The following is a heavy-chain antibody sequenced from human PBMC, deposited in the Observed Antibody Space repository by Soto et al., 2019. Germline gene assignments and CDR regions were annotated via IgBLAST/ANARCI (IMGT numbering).Heavy chain of an antibody. CDR2: MSSDGSKI. Sequence: QVQLVESGVGAVQPGESLRLSCVASGFDFTYYAMHWVRQAPGKGLESVAVMSSDGSKIHHTDSVKGRFTISRDNSKNTLYMQMNSLRKDDTAVYFCAKDEGVGGTLGLFDYWGQGTLVSVSS. CDR3: AKDEGVGGTLGLFDY. CDR1: GFDFTYYA. V-gene: IGHV3-30*18. J-gene: IGHJ4*02. D-gene: IGHD1-26*01.